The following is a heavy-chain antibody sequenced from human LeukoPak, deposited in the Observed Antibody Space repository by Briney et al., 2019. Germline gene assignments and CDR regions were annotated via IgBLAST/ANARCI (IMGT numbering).Heavy chain of an antibody. CDR2: IYYSGST. CDR3: AKDQDYVWGSYLSLFDY. D-gene: IGHD3-16*02. J-gene: IGHJ4*02. V-gene: IGHV4-31*03. Sequence: SETLSLTCTVSGGSISSGGYYWSWIRQHPGKGLEWIGYIYYSGSTYYNPSLKSRDTISVDTSKNQFSLKLSSVTAADTAVYYCAKDQDYVWGSYLSLFDYWGQGTLVTVSS. CDR1: GGSISSGGYY.